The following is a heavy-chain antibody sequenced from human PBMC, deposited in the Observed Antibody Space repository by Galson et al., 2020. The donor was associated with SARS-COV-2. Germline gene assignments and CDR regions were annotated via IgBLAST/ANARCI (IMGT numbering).Heavy chain of an antibody. J-gene: IGHJ6*02. V-gene: IGHV3-23*01. CDR2: ISGSGGST. CDR1: GFTFSSYA. D-gene: IGHD2-2*01. CDR3: WGSVVVVPAAIGSFYYYYGMDV. Sequence: GGSLRLSCAASGFTFSSYAMSWVRQAPGKGLECVSAISGSGGSTYYADSVKGRFTISRDNSKNTLYLQMNSLRAEDTAVYYCWGSVVVVPAAIGSFYYYYGMDVWGQGTTVTVSS.